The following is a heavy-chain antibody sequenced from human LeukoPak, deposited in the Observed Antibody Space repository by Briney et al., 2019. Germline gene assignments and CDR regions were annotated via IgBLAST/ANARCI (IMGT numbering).Heavy chain of an antibody. CDR2: IYYSGST. V-gene: IGHV4-39*01. CDR3: ASPSSSSATYDY. J-gene: IGHJ4*02. D-gene: IGHD6-6*01. Sequence: SETLSLTCTVSGCAISSSNYYWRWIREPPGKGLEWIGSIYYSGSTYYDPSLKSRVTISVDTSKIQFSLKLSSVTAADTAVYYCASPSSSSATYDYWGQGTLVTVSS. CDR1: GCAISSSNYY.